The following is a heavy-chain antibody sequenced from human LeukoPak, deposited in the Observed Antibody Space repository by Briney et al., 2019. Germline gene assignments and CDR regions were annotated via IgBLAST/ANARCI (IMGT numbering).Heavy chain of an antibody. V-gene: IGHV1-18*01. J-gene: IGHJ6*03. CDR2: ISAYNGNT. CDR1: GYTFTSYG. Sequence: ASVKVSCKASGYTFTSYGISWVRQAPGRGLEWMGWISAYNGNTNYAQKLQGRVTMTTDTSTSTAYMELRSLRSDDTAVYYCARVVPDYSYYYYMDVWGKGTTVTVSS. D-gene: IGHD4-11*01. CDR3: ARVVPDYSYYYYMDV.